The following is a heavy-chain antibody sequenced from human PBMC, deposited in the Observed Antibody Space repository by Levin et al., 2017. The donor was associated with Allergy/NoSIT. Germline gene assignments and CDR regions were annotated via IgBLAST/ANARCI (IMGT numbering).Heavy chain of an antibody. J-gene: IGHJ6*02. CDR3: ARDIAVAGPRHGHYGMDV. Sequence: SETLSLTCTVSGGSISSSSYYWGWIRQPPGKGLEWIGSIYYSGSTYYNPSLKSRVTISVDTSKNQFSLKLSSVTAADTAVYYCARDIAVAGPRHGHYGMDVWGQGTTVTVSS. V-gene: IGHV4-39*07. CDR1: GGSISSSSYY. D-gene: IGHD6-19*01. CDR2: IYYSGST.